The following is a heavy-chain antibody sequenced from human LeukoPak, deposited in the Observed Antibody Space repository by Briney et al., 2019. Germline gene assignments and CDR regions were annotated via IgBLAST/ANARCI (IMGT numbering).Heavy chain of an antibody. J-gene: IGHJ4*02. CDR2: INPNSGGT. D-gene: IGHD3-22*01. CDR3: ARDVVVITTGFDY. CDR1: GYTFTGYY. V-gene: IGHV1-2*02. Sequence: ASVKVSCKASGYTFTGYYMHWVRQAPGQGLEWMGWINPNSGGTNYAQKFQGRVTMTRDTSISTAYMELSRLRSDDTAVYYCARDVVVITTGFDYWGQGTLVTVSS.